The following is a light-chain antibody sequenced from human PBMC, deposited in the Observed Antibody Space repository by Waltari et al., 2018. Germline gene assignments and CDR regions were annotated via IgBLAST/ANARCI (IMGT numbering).Light chain of an antibody. J-gene: IGLJ1*01. CDR2: DVS. CDR3: YSFAGYTTFYV. V-gene: IGLV2-23*02. Sequence: QSALTQPASVSGSPGQSIAISSTGTSSDVGAYNYVSWYQQHPGKAPKVIIYDVSKRPSGISSRFSGSKSDNTASLTISGLQAEDEADYFCYSFAGYTTFYVFGSGTKVTVL. CDR1: SSDVGAYNY.